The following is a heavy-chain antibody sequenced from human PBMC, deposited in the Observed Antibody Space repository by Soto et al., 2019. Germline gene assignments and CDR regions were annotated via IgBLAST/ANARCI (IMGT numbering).Heavy chain of an antibody. Sequence: QVQLVESGGGVVQPGRSLRLSCAASGFTFSSYGMHWVRQAPGKWLEWVAVIWYDGSNKYYADSVKGRFTISRDNSKNTLYLQMNRLRAEDTAVYYCAREGGYSYGYVDYWGQGTLVTVSS. D-gene: IGHD5-18*01. CDR3: AREGGYSYGYVDY. CDR1: GFTFSSYG. J-gene: IGHJ4*02. V-gene: IGHV3-33*01. CDR2: IWYDGSNK.